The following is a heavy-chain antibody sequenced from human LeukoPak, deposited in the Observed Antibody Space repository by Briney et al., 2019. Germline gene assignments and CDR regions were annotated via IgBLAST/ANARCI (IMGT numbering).Heavy chain of an antibody. CDR3: VRGSSGWYGIDY. CDR2: INIDGTSA. Sequence: PGGSLRLSCAASGFTFSNYWMHWVRQVPGKGLVRVSRINIDGTSASYADSVKGRFTISRDNAKNALYLQMNSLRAEDTAVYYCVRGSSGWYGIDYWGQGALVNVSS. CDR1: GFTFSNYW. V-gene: IGHV3-74*01. J-gene: IGHJ4*02. D-gene: IGHD6-19*01.